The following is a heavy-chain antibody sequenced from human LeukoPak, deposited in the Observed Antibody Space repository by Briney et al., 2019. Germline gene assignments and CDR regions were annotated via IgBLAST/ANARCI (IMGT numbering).Heavy chain of an antibody. V-gene: IGHV1-3*01. J-gene: IGHJ6*02. Sequence: ASLKVSCKAYGYTFAHYAMHWVRQAPGQRLEWMGWLSAGYGNTKYSQKFQGRVTITRDTSASTAYMELSSLRSEDTAVYYCARVGFHDSSGYYSLDYYYGMDVWGQGTTVTVSS. CDR2: LSAGYGNT. D-gene: IGHD3-22*01. CDR3: ARVGFHDSSGYYSLDYYYGMDV. CDR1: GYTFAHYA.